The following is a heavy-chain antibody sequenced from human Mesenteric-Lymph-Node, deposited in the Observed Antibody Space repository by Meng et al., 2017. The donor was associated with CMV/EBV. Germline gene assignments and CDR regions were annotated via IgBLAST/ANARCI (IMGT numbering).Heavy chain of an antibody. Sequence: ASVTVSCKASGYTFTNYDINWVRQATGQGLEGMGWVNPRSGNTGYAQKFQGRVTMTRNTSITTAYMELSRLRSEDTAVYYCARSTPAALLIYYCYYGMDVWGQGTTVTVSS. J-gene: IGHJ6*02. V-gene: IGHV1-8*01. CDR3: ARSTPAALLIYYCYYGMDV. D-gene: IGHD2-2*01. CDR2: VNPRSGNT. CDR1: GYTFTNYD.